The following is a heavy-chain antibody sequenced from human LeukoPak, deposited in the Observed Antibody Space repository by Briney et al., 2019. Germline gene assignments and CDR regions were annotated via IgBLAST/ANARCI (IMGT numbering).Heavy chain of an antibody. CDR1: GFTFSSYA. CDR3: AKFRGRGAVDY. Sequence: GGSLRLSCAASGFTFSSYAMSWVRQAPGKGLERVSSIIDSGGSTYYADSVKGRFTISRDNSKNTLYLQMNSLRAEDTAVYYCAKFRGRGAVDYWGRGTLVTVSS. D-gene: IGHD3-10*01. V-gene: IGHV3-23*01. CDR2: IIDSGGST. J-gene: IGHJ4*02.